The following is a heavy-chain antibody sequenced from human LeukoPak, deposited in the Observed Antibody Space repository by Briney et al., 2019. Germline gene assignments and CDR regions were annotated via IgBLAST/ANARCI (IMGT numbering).Heavy chain of an antibody. V-gene: IGHV3-7*05. J-gene: IGHJ4*02. CDR3: ARHIADSFFLNDY. D-gene: IGHD2-15*01. CDR2: IKQDGSEK. Sequence: GGSLRLSCAASGFTFSNYWMSWVRQAPGKGLEWVANIKQDGSEKYYVDSVKGRFTISRDNAKNSLYLQMNSLRAEDTAVYYCARHIADSFFLNDYWGQGTLVTVSS. CDR1: GFTFSNYW.